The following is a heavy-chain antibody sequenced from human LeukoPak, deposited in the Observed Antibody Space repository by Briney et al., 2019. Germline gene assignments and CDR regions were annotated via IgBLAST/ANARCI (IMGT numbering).Heavy chain of an antibody. CDR2: ISGDGGST. Sequence: GGSLRLSCAASGFTFYDYAMHGVRQAPGKGLECVSLISGDGGSTYYAGSVRGRFTISRDNSKNSLYLQMYSLRTEDTASYYCARDTYSSSLLDYWGQGTLVTVSS. J-gene: IGHJ4*02. CDR3: ARDTYSSSLLDY. CDR1: GFTFYDYA. V-gene: IGHV3-43*02. D-gene: IGHD6-6*01.